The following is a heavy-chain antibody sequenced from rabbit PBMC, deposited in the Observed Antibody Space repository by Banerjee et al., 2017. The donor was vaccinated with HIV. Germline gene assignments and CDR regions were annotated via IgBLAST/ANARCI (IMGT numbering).Heavy chain of an antibody. V-gene: IGHV1S45*01. Sequence: QEQLVESGGGLVQPEGSLTLTCTASGFSFSSSYYMCWVRQAPGKGPEWIACIYGGGSGYIYYASWAKGRFTITRSTSLNTVTLQMTSLTAADTATYFCARSSSGVRWGIDLWGPGTLVTVS. CDR2: IYGGGSGYI. D-gene: IGHD1-1*01. CDR1: GFSFSSSYY. CDR3: ARSSSGVRWGIDL. J-gene: IGHJ4*01.